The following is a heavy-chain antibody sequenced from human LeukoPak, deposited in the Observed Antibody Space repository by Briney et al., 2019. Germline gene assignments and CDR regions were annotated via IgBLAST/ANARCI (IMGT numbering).Heavy chain of an antibody. CDR3: ARDQGGSGSYHFDY. Sequence: GGSLRLSCAASGFTFSSYWMHWVRQAPGKGLVWVSRINSDGSSTSYADSVKGRFAIFRDNAKNTLYLQMNSLRAEDTAVYYCARDQGGSGSYHFDYWGQGTLVTVSS. CDR1: GFTFSSYW. CDR2: INSDGSST. V-gene: IGHV3-74*01. D-gene: IGHD3-10*01. J-gene: IGHJ4*02.